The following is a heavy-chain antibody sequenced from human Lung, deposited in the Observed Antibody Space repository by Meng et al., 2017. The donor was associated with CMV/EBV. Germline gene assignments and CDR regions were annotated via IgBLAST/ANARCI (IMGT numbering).Heavy chain of an antibody. CDR3: VHSIYGGTYFDF. CDR2: IYWNDEK. D-gene: IGHD4-23*01. Sequence: CACSGFSLPTGGVGVGWIRQPPGQALEWLAIIYWNDEKRHSPSLKSRLTVTRDTSKNQVVLTMTNMDPVDTATYYCVHSIYGGTYFDFWGQGTLVTVSS. V-gene: IGHV2-5*01. J-gene: IGHJ4*02. CDR1: GFSLPTGGVG.